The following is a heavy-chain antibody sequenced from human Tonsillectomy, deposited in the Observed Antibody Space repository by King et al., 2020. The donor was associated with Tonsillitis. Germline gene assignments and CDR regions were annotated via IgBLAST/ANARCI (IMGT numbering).Heavy chain of an antibody. D-gene: IGHD6-6*01. CDR2: IYYSGTT. Sequence: QLQESGPGLVKPSQTLSLTCVVSGGSIVSGAYYWSWIRQRPGEGLEWIGYIYYSGTTYYNPSLKSLVTFSLHTSKNQFSLRLSSVTAADTAVYYCAGGFPVNSGSYRSRHYYFDSWGQGTLVTVSS. J-gene: IGHJ4*02. V-gene: IGHV4-31*01. CDR3: AGGFPVNSGSYRSRHYYFDS. CDR1: GGSIVSGAYY.